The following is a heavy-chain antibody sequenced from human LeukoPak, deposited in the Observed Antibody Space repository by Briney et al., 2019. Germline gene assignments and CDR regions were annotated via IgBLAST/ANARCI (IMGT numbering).Heavy chain of an antibody. CDR1: GFDFSSYT. V-gene: IGHV3-30*09. J-gene: IGHJ4*02. D-gene: IGHD5-18*01. Sequence: PGGSLRLSCVGSGFDFSSYTMNWVRQAPGKGLEWLTFMSYNGRNEFYADSVKGRFAVSRDNAKNSLYLQMNSLRAEDTAVYYCSRLRGYSYGYADYWGQGTLVTVSS. CDR3: SRLRGYSYGYADY. CDR2: MSYNGRNE.